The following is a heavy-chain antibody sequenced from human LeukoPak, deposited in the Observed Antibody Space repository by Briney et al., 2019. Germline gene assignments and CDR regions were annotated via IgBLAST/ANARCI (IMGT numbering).Heavy chain of an antibody. V-gene: IGHV3-21*01. J-gene: IGHJ3*02. D-gene: IGHD1-26*01. CDR3: ARDLWEHPDAFDI. CDR1: GFTFSSYW. CDR2: ISSSSSYI. Sequence: SGGSLRLSCAASGFTFSSYWMSWVRQAPGKGLEWVSSISSSSSYIYYADSVKGRFTISRDNAKNSLYLQMNSLRAEDTAVYYCARDLWEHPDAFDIWGQGTMVTVSS.